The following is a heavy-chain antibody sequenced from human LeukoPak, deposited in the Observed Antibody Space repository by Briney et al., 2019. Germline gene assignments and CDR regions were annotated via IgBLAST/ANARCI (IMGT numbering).Heavy chain of an antibody. J-gene: IGHJ4*02. CDR1: GGSFSGYY. V-gene: IGHV4-34*01. D-gene: IGHD6-19*01. CDR3: ARAAGFLDY. Sequence: SETLSLACAVYGGSFSGYYWSWIRQPPGKELEWIGEINHSGSTNYNPSLKSRVSISIDTSKNQFSLKLTSVTAADTAVYYCARAAGFLDYWGQGTLVTVSS. CDR2: INHSGST.